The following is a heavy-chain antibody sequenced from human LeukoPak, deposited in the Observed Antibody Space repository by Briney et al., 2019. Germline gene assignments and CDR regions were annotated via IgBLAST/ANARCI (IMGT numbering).Heavy chain of an antibody. CDR3: ARASYGSGNTFDY. V-gene: IGHV3-30*03. CDR2: ISYDGSNK. CDR1: GFTFSSYG. D-gene: IGHD3-10*01. Sequence: GGPLRLSCAASGFTFSSYGMHWVRQAPGKGLEWVAVISYDGSNKYYADSVKGRFTISRDNSKNTLYLQMNSLRAEDTAVYYCARASYGSGNTFDYWGQGTLVTVSS. J-gene: IGHJ4*02.